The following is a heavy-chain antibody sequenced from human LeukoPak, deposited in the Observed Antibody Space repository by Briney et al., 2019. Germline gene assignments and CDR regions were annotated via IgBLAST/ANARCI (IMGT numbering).Heavy chain of an antibody. J-gene: IGHJ4*02. CDR2: INHSGST. D-gene: IGHD3-22*01. Sequence: SETLSLTCAVYGGSFSGYYWSWIRQPPGKGLEWIGEINHSGSTNYNPSLKSRVTISVDTSKNQFSLKLSSVTAADTAVYYCAREDSPYYYDSSGYPSTFDYWGQGTLVTVSS. V-gene: IGHV4-34*01. CDR3: AREDSPYYYDSSGYPSTFDY. CDR1: GGSFSGYY.